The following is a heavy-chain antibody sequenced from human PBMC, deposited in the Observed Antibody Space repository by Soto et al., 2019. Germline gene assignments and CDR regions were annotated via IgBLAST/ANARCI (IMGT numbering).Heavy chain of an antibody. CDR2: IVVGSGNT. CDR3: AAFPRTCSGGSCYSSP. Sequence: GASVKVSCKASGFTFPSSAMQWVRQARGQRLEWIGWIVVGSGNTNYAQKFQERVTITRDMSTSTAYMELSSLRSEDTAVYYCAAFPRTCSGGSCYSSPWGQGTLVTVSS. J-gene: IGHJ4*02. D-gene: IGHD2-15*01. CDR1: GFTFPSSA. V-gene: IGHV1-58*02.